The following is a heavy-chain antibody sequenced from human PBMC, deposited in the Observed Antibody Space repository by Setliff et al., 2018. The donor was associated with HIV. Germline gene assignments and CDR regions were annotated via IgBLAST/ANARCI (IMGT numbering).Heavy chain of an antibody. CDR3: ARDPAPSSSASYFQH. Sequence: SETLSLTCTVSGGSISTYYWTWIRQPPGKGLEWIGYIYTSGSTSYNPSLKSRLTISLDTSKNQFSLKLSSVTAADTAVYYCARDPAPSSSASYFQHWGQGTPVTVPQ. V-gene: IGHV4-4*09. CDR1: GGSISTYY. CDR2: IYTSGST. J-gene: IGHJ1*01. D-gene: IGHD6-6*01.